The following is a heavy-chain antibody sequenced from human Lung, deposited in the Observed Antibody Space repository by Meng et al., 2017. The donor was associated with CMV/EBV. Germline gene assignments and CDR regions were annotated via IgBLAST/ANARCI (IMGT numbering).Heavy chain of an antibody. CDR3: AREGYCSSTSCYTSKYYYYCGMGV. CDR1: GYTFTSYG. V-gene: IGHV1-18*01. J-gene: IGHJ6*02. CDR2: ISAYNGNT. Sequence: ASAXVFCNASGYTFTSYGISWGRHAPGQGLEWMGWISAYNGNTNYAQKLQGRVTMTTDTSTSTAYMELRSLRSDDTAVYYCAREGYCSSTSCYTSKYYYYCGMGVWXQGTXVTVSS. D-gene: IGHD2-2*02.